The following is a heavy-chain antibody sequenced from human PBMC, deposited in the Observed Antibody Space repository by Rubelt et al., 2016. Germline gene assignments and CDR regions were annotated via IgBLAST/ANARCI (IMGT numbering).Heavy chain of an antibody. D-gene: IGHD2-2*01. CDR2: VYYGGST. J-gene: IGHJ2*01. CDR1: GSIGGSNYY. V-gene: IGHV4-39*01. Sequence: GSIGGSNYYWGWIRQPPGKGLEWIASVYYGGSTFYNPSLKTRATISVDRSKNQFSPKVTSVTAADTAIYYCASFYCTTTSCYAGDWYFDLWGRGTLVTVSS. CDR3: ASFYCTTTSCYAGDWYFDL.